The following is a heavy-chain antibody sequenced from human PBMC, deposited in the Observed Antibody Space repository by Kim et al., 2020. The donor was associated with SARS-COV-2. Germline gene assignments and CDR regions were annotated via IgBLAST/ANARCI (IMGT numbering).Heavy chain of an antibody. CDR3: AKGRSTSCYTDFDC. V-gene: IGHV3-23*01. J-gene: IGHJ4*02. D-gene: IGHD2-2*02. Sequence: GDAVKGRFTISRAKSKNTLYLQMNSLRAADTAVYYCAKGRSTSCYTDFDCWGQGTLVTVSS.